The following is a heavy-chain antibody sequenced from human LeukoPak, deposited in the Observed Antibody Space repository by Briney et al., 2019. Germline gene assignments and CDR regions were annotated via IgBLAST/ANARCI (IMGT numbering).Heavy chain of an antibody. CDR1: GFTFSSYG. Sequence: GGSLRLSCAASGFTFSSYGMHWVRQAPGKGLEWVAVISYDGSNKYYADSVKGRFTISRDNAKNSLYLQMNSLRAEDTAVYYCARILYGGNSELFDYWGQGTLVTLSS. J-gene: IGHJ4*02. V-gene: IGHV3-30*03. CDR3: ARILYGGNSELFDY. D-gene: IGHD4-23*01. CDR2: ISYDGSNK.